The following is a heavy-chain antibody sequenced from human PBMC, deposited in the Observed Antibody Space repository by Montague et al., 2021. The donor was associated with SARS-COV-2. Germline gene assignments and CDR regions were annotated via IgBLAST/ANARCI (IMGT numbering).Heavy chain of an antibody. CDR2: INHSGST. V-gene: IGHV4-34*01. CDR1: GGSFSGYY. J-gene: IGHJ6*02. Sequence: SETLSLTCAVYGGSFSGYYWSCIRQPPGKGLEWIGEINHSGSTNYNPSLKSRVTISVDTSKNQFSLKRSSVTAADTAVYYCARVRYYGSGTSLGMDVWGQGTTVTVSS. CDR3: ARVRYYGSGTSLGMDV. D-gene: IGHD3-10*01.